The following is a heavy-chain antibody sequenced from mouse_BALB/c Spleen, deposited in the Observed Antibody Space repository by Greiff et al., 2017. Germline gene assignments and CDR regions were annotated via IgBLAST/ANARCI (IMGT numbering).Heavy chain of an antibody. CDR2: ISSGGGST. CDR1: GFAFSSYD. V-gene: IGHV5-12-1*01. D-gene: IGHD2-2*01. J-gene: IGHJ3*01. CDR3: ARQGYGYGGFAY. Sequence: EVQLVESGGGLVKPGGSLKLSCAASGFAFSSYDMSWVRQTPEKRLEWVAYISSGGGSTYYPDTVKGRFTISRDNAKNTLYLQMSSLKSEDTAMYYCARQGYGYGGFAYWGQGTLVTVSA.